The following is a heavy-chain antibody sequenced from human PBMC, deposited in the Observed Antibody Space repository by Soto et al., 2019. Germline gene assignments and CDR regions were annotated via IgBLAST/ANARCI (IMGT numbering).Heavy chain of an antibody. Sequence: XETLSLTCAVAGRSISSYYWSWIRQPAGKGLEWIGRMYPSGSTNYNPSLKSRVTMSVDTSKNQFSLKLNSVTAADTAVYYCARYCNNATCYRWFDHWGQGTLVTVSS. CDR3: ARYCNNATCYRWFDH. J-gene: IGHJ5*02. D-gene: IGHD2-2*01. CDR1: GRSISSYY. V-gene: IGHV4-59*10. CDR2: MYPSGST.